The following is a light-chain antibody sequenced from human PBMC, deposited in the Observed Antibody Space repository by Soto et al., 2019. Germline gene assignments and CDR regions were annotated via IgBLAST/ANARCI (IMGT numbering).Light chain of an antibody. CDR3: QQYDNLPLT. CDR2: DAS. Sequence: DIQMTQSPSFVSASVGDRVTITCRASQSIDNWLAWYQQKPGKAPKLLIYDASTLESGVSSGFSGSGSGTELTLTISSLRPDDFATYYCQQYDNLPLTFGGGTKVEIK. J-gene: IGKJ4*01. V-gene: IGKV1-5*01. CDR1: QSIDNW.